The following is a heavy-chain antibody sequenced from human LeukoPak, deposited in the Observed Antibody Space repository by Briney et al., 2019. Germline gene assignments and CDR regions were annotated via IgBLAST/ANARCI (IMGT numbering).Heavy chain of an antibody. D-gene: IGHD4-11*01. Sequence: GGSLRLSCAASGFTFSSYSMNWVRQAPGKGLEWVSYISSSSSTIYYADSVKGRFTISRDNAMNSLYLQMNSLRAEDTAVYYCARGGDYSNWYFDLWGRGTLVTVSS. CDR2: ISSSSSTI. J-gene: IGHJ2*01. V-gene: IGHV3-48*01. CDR1: GFTFSSYS. CDR3: ARGGDYSNWYFDL.